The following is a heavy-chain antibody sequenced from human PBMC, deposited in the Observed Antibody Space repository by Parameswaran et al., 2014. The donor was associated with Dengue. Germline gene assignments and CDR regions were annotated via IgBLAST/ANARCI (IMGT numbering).Heavy chain of an antibody. CDR3: ARAVVWSGVYYFDY. V-gene: IGHV4-31*02. J-gene: IGHJ4*02. D-gene: IGHD3-3*01. CDR2: IYYSGST. Sequence: PGKGLEWIGYIYYSGSTYYNPSLKSRVTISVDTSKNQFSLKLSSVTAADTAVYYCARAVVWSGVYYFDYWGQGTLVTVSS.